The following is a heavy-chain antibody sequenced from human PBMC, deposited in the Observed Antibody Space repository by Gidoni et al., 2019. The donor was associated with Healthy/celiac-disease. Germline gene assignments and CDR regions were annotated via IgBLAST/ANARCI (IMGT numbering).Heavy chain of an antibody. CDR2: ISWNSGSI. V-gene: IGHV3-9*01. CDR3: AKVRVAAAGRLGEFDY. D-gene: IGHD6-13*01. J-gene: IGHJ4*02. CDR1: GFPFGDYA. Sequence: EVQLVESGGGLVQPGRSLEPPCSAPGFPFGDYAMHWVRQAPGKGREWVSGISWNSGSIGYADSVKGRFTISRDNAKNSLYLQMNSLRAEDTALYYCAKVRVAAAGRLGEFDYWGQGTLVTVSS.